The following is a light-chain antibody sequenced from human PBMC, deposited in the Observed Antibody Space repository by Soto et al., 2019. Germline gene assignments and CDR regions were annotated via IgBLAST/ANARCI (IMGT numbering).Light chain of an antibody. Sequence: DIQLTQSPSFLSASVGDRVTITCRASQGISGYLAWYQQKPGKAPKLLIYGATTLRSGVLSRFSGTGSGTEFTLTISSLQPEHFATYYCQQLTSDPRGFTFGPGTKVDIK. J-gene: IGKJ3*01. V-gene: IGKV1-9*01. CDR3: QQLTSDPRGFT. CDR2: GAT. CDR1: QGISGY.